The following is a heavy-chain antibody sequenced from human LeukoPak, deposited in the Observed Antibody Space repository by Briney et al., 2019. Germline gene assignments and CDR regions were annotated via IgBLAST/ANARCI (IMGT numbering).Heavy chain of an antibody. D-gene: IGHD1-26*01. Sequence: GGSLRLSCAASGFTFSSYGMHWVRQAPGKGLEWVALISFDGNNKYYADSVKGRFTISRDNTKNALYLQMNSLRAEDTAVYYCARSLLGQRSYGALAYWGQGALLTVSS. CDR3: ARSLLGQRSYGALAY. CDR1: GFTFSSYG. V-gene: IGHV3-30*03. CDR2: ISFDGNNK. J-gene: IGHJ4*02.